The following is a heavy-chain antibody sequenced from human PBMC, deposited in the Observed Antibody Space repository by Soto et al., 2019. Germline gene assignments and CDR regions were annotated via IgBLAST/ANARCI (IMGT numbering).Heavy chain of an antibody. J-gene: IGHJ5*02. CDR3: ATPYYYNH. Sequence: GGSLRLSCAASGFMFSAYTMSWVRQAPGKGLEWLSSISDDSSHIDYADSLRGRFTVSRDNARKSLYLQMDSLGVEDTGVYYCATPYYYNHWGPGTLVTVSS. CDR1: GFMFSAYT. CDR2: ISDDSSHI. D-gene: IGHD3-22*01. V-gene: IGHV3-21*01.